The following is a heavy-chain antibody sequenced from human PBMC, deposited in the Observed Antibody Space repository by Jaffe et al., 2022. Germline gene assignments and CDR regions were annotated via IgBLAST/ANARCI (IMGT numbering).Heavy chain of an antibody. V-gene: IGHV4-61*02. CDR1: GDSISSGYYY. D-gene: IGHD2-21*02. J-gene: IGHJ6*03. CDR2: VYTSGST. CDR3: ARDSLCGYDCQNKASYYYYYMDV. Sequence: QVQLQESGPGLVKPSQTLSLTCTVSGDSISSGYYYWSWIRQPAGKGLEWIGRVYTSGSTDYNPSLKSRVTISVDTSNNQFSLKLSSVTAADTAVYYCARDSLCGYDCQNKASYYYYYMDVWGKGTTVTVSS.